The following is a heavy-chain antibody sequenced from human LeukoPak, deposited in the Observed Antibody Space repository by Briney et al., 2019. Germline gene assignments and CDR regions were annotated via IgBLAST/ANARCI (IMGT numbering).Heavy chain of an antibody. CDR3: LREVDWKYAFDY. J-gene: IGHJ4*02. CDR2: IRPDGSHI. V-gene: IGHV3-33*01. CDR1: GFSFSTFV. Sequence: GSSLRLSCAASGFSFSTFVMHWVRQAPGKGLEWVAVIRPDGSHITYVDPVKGRFTISRDNSNNMLYLQKSSLRAEDTALYYCLREVDWKYAFDYWGRGTLVTVSS. D-gene: IGHD1-7*01.